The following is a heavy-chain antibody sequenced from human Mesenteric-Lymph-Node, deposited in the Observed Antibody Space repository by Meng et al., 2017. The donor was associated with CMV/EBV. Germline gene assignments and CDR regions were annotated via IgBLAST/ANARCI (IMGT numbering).Heavy chain of an antibody. D-gene: IGHD3-3*01. CDR2: MNSYSGDT. Sequence: ASVKVSCKGSGYTFTSHDIDWVRQAAGQGLEWMGWMNSYSGDTGYAQKFQGRVTMTRDTAIGTAYMELTGLRSEDTAVYYCARGRITIFGVVRDGMDVWGQGTTVTVSS. CDR1: GYTFTSHD. CDR3: ARGRITIFGVVRDGMDV. J-gene: IGHJ6*02. V-gene: IGHV1-8*01.